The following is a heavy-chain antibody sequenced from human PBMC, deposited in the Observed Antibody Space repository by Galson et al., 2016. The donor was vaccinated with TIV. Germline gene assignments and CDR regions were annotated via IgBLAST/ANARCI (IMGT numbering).Heavy chain of an antibody. D-gene: IGHD5-12*01. CDR3: ARDGYRFGNYFDF. CDR1: GYTFTSYY. CDR2: INPSGGST. Sequence: SVKVSRKASGYTFTSYYMHWVRQAPGQGLEWMGIINPSGGSTTYAQKFQGRVTMTRDMSTTTVHMELSSLRSEDTAVYYCARDGYRFGNYFDFWGQGTLVTVSS. V-gene: IGHV1-46*01. J-gene: IGHJ4*02.